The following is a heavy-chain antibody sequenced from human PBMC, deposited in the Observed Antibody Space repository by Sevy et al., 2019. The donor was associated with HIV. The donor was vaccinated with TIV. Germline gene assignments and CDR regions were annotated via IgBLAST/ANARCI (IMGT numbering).Heavy chain of an antibody. CDR1: GGTFSKYA. CDR3: ARDTGFSSTSEYGMDV. J-gene: IGHJ6*02. D-gene: IGHD2-2*01. V-gene: IGHV1-69*13. Sequence: ASVKVSCKASGGTFSKYAITWVRQAPGQGLEWMGGIIPIFGTANYSQKFQGRVTITADESTSTAYMELSSLRSEDTAVYYCARDTGFSSTSEYGMDVWGQGTTVTVSS. CDR2: IIPIFGTA.